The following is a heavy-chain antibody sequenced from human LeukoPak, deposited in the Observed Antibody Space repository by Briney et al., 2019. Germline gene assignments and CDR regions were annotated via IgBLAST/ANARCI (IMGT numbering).Heavy chain of an antibody. Sequence: ASVKVSCKASGYPFSSSDFTWVRQAPGQGLEWMGWISVYNGNTNYAQKFQGRVTVTTDTSTSTVYMELRSLRSDDTAVYYCASTRGYGGYDIDYWGQGTLVTVSS. CDR2: ISVYNGNT. J-gene: IGHJ4*02. CDR3: ASTRGYGGYDIDY. D-gene: IGHD5-12*01. V-gene: IGHV1-18*01. CDR1: GYPFSSSD.